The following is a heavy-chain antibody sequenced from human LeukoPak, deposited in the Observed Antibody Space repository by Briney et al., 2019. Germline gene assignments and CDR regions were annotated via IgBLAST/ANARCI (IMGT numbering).Heavy chain of an antibody. Sequence: GSLRPSLAVFGFTLSSYWIARVRPASGKGAEWVGNIKQDGSETYYVDSVKGRFTISRDNANNSLYLQMNSLRVDDTAVYYCAREGQPHDAFDIWGQGTMVTVSS. CDR2: IKQDGSET. V-gene: IGHV3-7*01. D-gene: IGHD5-18*01. CDR1: GFTLSSYW. J-gene: IGHJ3*02. CDR3: AREGQPHDAFDI.